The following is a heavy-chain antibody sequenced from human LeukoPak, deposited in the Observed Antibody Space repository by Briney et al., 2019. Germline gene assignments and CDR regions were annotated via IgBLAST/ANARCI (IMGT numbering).Heavy chain of an antibody. Sequence: GRSLRLSCAASGFTFSNYGMHWVRQAPGKGLEWVAVISYDGSNKYYADSVKGRFTFSRDNSKNTLYLQMNSLRAEDTAVYYCAKDSTYCSSTSCYRFDYWGQGTLVTVSS. D-gene: IGHD2-2*01. V-gene: IGHV3-30*18. CDR3: AKDSTYCSSTSCYRFDY. CDR1: GFTFSNYG. CDR2: ISYDGSNK. J-gene: IGHJ4*02.